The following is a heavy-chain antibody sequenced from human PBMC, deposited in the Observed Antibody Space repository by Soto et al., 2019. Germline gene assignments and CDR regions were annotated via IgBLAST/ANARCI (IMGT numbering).Heavy chain of an antibody. V-gene: IGHV1-2*04. J-gene: IGHJ6*02. D-gene: IGHD6-19*01. CDR1: GYTFTGYY. Sequence: QVQLVQSGAEVKKPGASVKVSCKASGYTFTGYYMHWVRQAPGQGLEWMGWINPNSGGTNYAQKFQGWVTMTRDTSISTAYRELSRLRSDDTAVYYCAIYSRVAGTPYGMDVWGQGTTVTVSS. CDR2: INPNSGGT. CDR3: AIYSRVAGTPYGMDV.